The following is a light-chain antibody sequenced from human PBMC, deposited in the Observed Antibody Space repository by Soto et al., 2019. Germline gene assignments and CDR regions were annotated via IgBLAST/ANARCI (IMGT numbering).Light chain of an antibody. V-gene: IGLV2-14*01. Sequence: QSALTQPASVSGSPGQSITISCTGTSSDVGAYNYVSWYQQHPGKAPKLMIYEVSNRPSGISNRFSGSKSGNTASLTISGLQAEDEADYYCNSYTSSSTWVLGGGTKLTVL. J-gene: IGLJ3*02. CDR2: EVS. CDR1: SSDVGAYNY. CDR3: NSYTSSSTWV.